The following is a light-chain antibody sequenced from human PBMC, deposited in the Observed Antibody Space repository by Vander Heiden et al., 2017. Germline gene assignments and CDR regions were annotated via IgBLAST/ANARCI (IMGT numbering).Light chain of an antibody. CDR2: EVT. J-gene: IGLJ3*02. CDR1: SSDVENYKL. Sequence: QSALTQPASVSGSPGQSITISCTGTSSDVENYKLVSWYQQHPGKAPKLKHYEVTTRPSVPATRSSASKSVTTTSLPIFVPKAEDDADYYHSSHSFSTTWVFGGGTKLTVL. V-gene: IGLV2-23*02. CDR3: SSHSFSTTWV.